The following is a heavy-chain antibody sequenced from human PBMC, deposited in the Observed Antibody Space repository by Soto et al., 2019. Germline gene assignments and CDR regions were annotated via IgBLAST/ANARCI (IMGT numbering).Heavy chain of an antibody. CDR3: ARDNPYYYGSGSANDY. D-gene: IGHD3-10*01. CDR2: IIPILGIA. Sequence: QVQLVQSGAAVKKPGSSVKVSCKASGGTFSSYTISWVRQAPGQGLEWMGRIIPILGIANYAQKFQGRVTITADKSTSTAYMELSSLRSEDTAVYYCARDNPYYYGSGSANDYWGQGTLVTVSS. CDR1: GGTFSSYT. V-gene: IGHV1-69*08. J-gene: IGHJ4*02.